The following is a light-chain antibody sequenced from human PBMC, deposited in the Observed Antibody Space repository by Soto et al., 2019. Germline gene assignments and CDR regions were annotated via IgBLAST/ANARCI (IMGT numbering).Light chain of an antibody. CDR2: NNN. CDR3: AAGDDSLKGV. V-gene: IGLV1-44*01. Sequence: QSVLTQPPSASGTPGQRVTISCSGSRSNIGSNTVNWYQQLSGTAPKLHIYNNNQRPSGVPDRFSGSKSGTSASLAISGLQSEDEADYYCAAGDDSLKGVFGTGTKLTVL. J-gene: IGLJ1*01. CDR1: RSNIGSNT.